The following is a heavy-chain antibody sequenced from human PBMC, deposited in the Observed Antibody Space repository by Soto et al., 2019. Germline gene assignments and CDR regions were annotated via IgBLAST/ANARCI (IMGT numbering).Heavy chain of an antibody. V-gene: IGHV4-4*02. J-gene: IGHJ5*02. CDR3: AREEGGYSNRGIDWFDP. CDR2: IYHSGST. Sequence: QVQLQESGPGLVKPSGTLSLTCAVSGGSISSSNWWSWVRQPPGKGLEWIGEIYHSGSTNYNPSLKSRVTRSVDKSKNQFSLKLSSVTAADTAVYYCAREEGGYSNRGIDWFDPWGQGTLVTVSS. D-gene: IGHD4-4*01. CDR1: GGSISSSNW.